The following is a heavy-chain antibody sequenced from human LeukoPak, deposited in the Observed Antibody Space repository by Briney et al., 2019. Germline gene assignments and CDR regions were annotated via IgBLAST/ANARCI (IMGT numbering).Heavy chain of an antibody. J-gene: IGHJ6*02. Sequence: PGGSLRLSCVASGFTIGTHGMHWVRQAPGKGLESVAIIFYDGSEEYHADSVKGRFSISRDISKNTLYLQMNSLRAEDTAVYYCARDVGWQRLDYYYAMDVWGQGTTVMVSS. CDR1: GFTIGTHG. CDR2: IFYDGSEE. D-gene: IGHD5-12*01. V-gene: IGHV3-33*01. CDR3: ARDVGWQRLDYYYAMDV.